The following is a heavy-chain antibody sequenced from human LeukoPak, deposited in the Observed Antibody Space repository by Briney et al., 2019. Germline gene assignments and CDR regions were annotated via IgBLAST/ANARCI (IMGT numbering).Heavy chain of an antibody. Sequence: PSETLSLTCTVSGGSTSRDYWNWIRQPAGKGLEWIGRIYTSGSTNYNPSLKSRVTMSVDTSKNQFSLKLSSVTAADTAVYYCARDVNDFWSGYYPSNWFDPWGQGTLVTVSS. CDR3: ARDVNDFWSGYYPSNWFDP. CDR1: GGSTSRDY. D-gene: IGHD3-3*01. V-gene: IGHV4-4*07. J-gene: IGHJ5*02. CDR2: IYTSGST.